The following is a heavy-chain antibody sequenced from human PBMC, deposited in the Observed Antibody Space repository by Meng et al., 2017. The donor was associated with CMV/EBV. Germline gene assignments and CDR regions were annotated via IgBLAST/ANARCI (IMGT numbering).Heavy chain of an antibody. D-gene: IGHD4-17*01. CDR3: ARAHTDYYYGMDV. V-gene: IGHV2-70D*14. CDR2: IDWDDDK. J-gene: IGHJ6*02. Sequence: SGPTLVKPTQTLTLTCTFTGFSLSTSGMRVSWIRQPPGKALEWLARIDWDDDKFYSTSLKTRLTISKDTSKNQVVLTMTNMDPVDTATYYCARAHTDYYYGMDVWGQGTTVTVSS. CDR1: GFSLSTSGMR.